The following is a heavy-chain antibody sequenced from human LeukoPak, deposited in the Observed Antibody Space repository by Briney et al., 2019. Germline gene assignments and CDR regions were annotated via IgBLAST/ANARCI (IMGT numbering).Heavy chain of an antibody. CDR1: GFTFSTYE. D-gene: IGHD2-15*01. J-gene: IGHJ4*02. Sequence: GGSLRLSCAASGFTFSTYEMNWVRQAPGKGLEWISFISGRGTTIYYADSVKGRFTISRDNPKNTLYLQMNSLRAEDTAVYYCARAGSSATPSTFFGYWGQGTLVTVSS. CDR2: ISGRGTTI. CDR3: ARAGSSATPSTFFGY. V-gene: IGHV3-48*03.